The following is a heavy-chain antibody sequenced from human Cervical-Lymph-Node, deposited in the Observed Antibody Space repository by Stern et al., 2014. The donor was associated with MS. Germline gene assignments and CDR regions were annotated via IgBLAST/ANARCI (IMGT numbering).Heavy chain of an antibody. CDR3: ATDVGDDIIHY. V-gene: IGHV1-3*01. J-gene: IGHJ4*02. D-gene: IGHD1-26*01. CDR2: LSPDNGNT. CDR1: RYTFSTST. Sequence: QVQLVQSGAEVKKPGASVSVSCKASRYTFSTSTIYWVRQAPGQGLEWMGLLSPDNGNTRYSQKFQGRVTFTRDTSASTAYMQVSGLRSDDTAVYYCATDVGDDIIHYWGQGTLVTVSS.